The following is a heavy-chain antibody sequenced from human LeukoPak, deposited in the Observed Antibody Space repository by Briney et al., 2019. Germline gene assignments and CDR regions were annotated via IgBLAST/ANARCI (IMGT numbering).Heavy chain of an antibody. D-gene: IGHD6-13*01. CDR3: ARGRYGSYTPDFDF. CDR1: GFTFSTYS. J-gene: IGHJ4*02. CDR2: ISYDGSNK. V-gene: IGHV3-30*04. Sequence: GKSLRLSCAASGFTFSTYSMHWVRQAPGKGLEWVAVISYDGSNKYYADSVRGRFTISRDNSKNTLYLQMNSLRDEDTAVYYRARGRYGSYTPDFDFWGQGTLVTVSS.